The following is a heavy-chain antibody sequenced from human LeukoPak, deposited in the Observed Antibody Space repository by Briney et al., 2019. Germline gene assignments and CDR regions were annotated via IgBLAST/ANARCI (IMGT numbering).Heavy chain of an antibody. CDR2: INPNSGGT. V-gene: IGHV1-2*02. CDR1: GYTFAGYY. CDR3: ARDQWELLNYFDY. J-gene: IGHJ4*02. Sequence: ASVKVSCKASGYTFAGYYMHWVRQAPGQGLEWMGWINPNSGGTNYAQKFQGRVTMTRDTSIGTAYMELSRLRSDDTAVYYCARDQWELLNYFDYWGQGTLVTVSS. D-gene: IGHD1-26*01.